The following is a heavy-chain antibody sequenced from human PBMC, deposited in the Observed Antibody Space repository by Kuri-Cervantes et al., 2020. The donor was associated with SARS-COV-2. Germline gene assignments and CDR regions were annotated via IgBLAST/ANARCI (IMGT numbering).Heavy chain of an antibody. CDR1: GVLFSASA. V-gene: IGHV3-30*04. J-gene: IGHJ6*04. CDR2: ISDDGKKR. D-gene: IGHD3-22*01. Sequence: GGSLRLSCEVSGVLFSASAIHCVRQAPGKGLEWVAVISDDGKKRYYADSVKGRFTISRDNSQSTLYLQMNSLRTEDTAVYYCAREGYYDSSGNYAATGMDVWGKGTTVTVSS. CDR3: AREGYYDSSGNYAATGMDV.